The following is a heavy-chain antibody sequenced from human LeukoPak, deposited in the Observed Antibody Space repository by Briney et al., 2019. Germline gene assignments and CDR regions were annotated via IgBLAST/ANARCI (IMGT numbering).Heavy chain of an antibody. D-gene: IGHD3-10*01. CDR3: AKDRVVRGVIRGGGFDY. Sequence: SLRLSCAASGFTFDDYAMHWVRQAPGKGLEWVSGISWNSGSIGYADSVKGRFTISRDNAKNSLYLQMNSLRAEDTALYYCAKDRVVRGVIRGGGFDYWGQGTLVTVSS. J-gene: IGHJ4*02. CDR2: ISWNSGSI. CDR1: GFTFDDYA. V-gene: IGHV3-9*01.